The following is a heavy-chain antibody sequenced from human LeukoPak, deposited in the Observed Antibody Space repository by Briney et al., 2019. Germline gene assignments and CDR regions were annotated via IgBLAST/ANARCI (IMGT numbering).Heavy chain of an antibody. D-gene: IGHD2-15*01. Sequence: GGSLRLSCAASGLTFSSYWMHWVRQVPGKGLVWVSRINSDGSSTSYVDSVKGRFTISRDNAKNTLYLQMNSLRAEDTAVYYCVRGQYYSGGNCYDTFDIWGQGTLVTVSS. CDR1: GLTFSSYW. CDR2: INSDGSST. CDR3: VRGQYYSGGNCYDTFDI. J-gene: IGHJ3*02. V-gene: IGHV3-74*01.